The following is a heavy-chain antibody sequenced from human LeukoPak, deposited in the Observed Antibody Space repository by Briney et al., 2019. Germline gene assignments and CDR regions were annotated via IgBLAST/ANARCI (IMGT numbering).Heavy chain of an antibody. J-gene: IGHJ4*02. Sequence: PSETLSLTCTVSGYSISSGYYWGWIRQPPGKGLEWIGYMYYRGRSNYNPSLKSRVTISVDTSKNQLSLKLTSVTAADTAVYYCASDEEFSWFFNWGQGTLVTVSS. CDR1: GYSISSGYY. V-gene: IGHV4-38-2*02. CDR3: ASDEEFSWFFN. D-gene: IGHD3-10*01. CDR2: MYYRGRS.